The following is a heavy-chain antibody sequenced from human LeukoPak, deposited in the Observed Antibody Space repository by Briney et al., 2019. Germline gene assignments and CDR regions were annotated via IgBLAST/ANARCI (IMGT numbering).Heavy chain of an antibody. V-gene: IGHV3-7*01. J-gene: IGHJ4*02. CDR3: AKDTPVAGYDY. Sequence: GGSLRLSCAASGFTFSSNWMTWVRQAPGKGLERVANIKEDGSEKYYVDSVKGRFTISRDNAKNSLYLQMNSLRADDTAVYYCAKDTPVAGYDYWGQGTLVTVSS. D-gene: IGHD1-1*01. CDR1: GFTFSSNW. CDR2: IKEDGSEK.